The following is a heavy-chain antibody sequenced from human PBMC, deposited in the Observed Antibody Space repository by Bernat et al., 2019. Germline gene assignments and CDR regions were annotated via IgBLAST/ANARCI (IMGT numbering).Heavy chain of an antibody. D-gene: IGHD3/OR15-3a*01. V-gene: IGHV3-23*01. CDR3: AVTTYFGFSLNYFDY. J-gene: IGHJ4*02. CDR2: ISGSGGST. CDR1: GFTFSSYA. Sequence: EVQLLESGGGLVQPGGSLRLSCAASGFTFSSYAMSWVRQAPGKGLEWVSAISGSGGSTYYADSVKGRFTISRDNSKNTLYLQMNSLRAEDTAVYYCAVTTYFGFSLNYFDYWGQGTLVTVSS.